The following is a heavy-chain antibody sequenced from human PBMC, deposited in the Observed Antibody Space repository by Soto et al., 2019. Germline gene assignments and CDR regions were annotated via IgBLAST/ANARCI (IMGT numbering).Heavy chain of an antibody. CDR2: IYYSGST. CDR3: ARHNYGSGSTYFDY. V-gene: IGHV4-59*08. J-gene: IGHJ4*02. D-gene: IGHD3-10*01. CDR1: GGSISSYY. Sequence: QVQLQESGPGLVKPSETLSLTCTVSGGSISSYYWSWIRQPPGKGLEWIGYIYYSGSTNYNPSLTSRVTISVDTSKNQFSLKLNSMTAADTAVYYCARHNYGSGSTYFDYWGQGPLVTVSS.